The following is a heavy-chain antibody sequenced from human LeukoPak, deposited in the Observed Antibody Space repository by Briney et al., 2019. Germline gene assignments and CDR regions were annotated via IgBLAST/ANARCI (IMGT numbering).Heavy chain of an antibody. CDR1: GFTVSSNY. Sequence: PGGSLRLSCAASGFTVSSNYMSWVRQAPGKALEWVSTITGSGRSGIYTVGGSTFYADSVKGRFTISRDNSKNMLFLQMRSLRVEDTALYDCAKAISGRRHYYYSGLDVWGQGTTVTVSS. D-gene: IGHD3-10*01. V-gene: IGHV3-23*01. J-gene: IGHJ6*02. CDR2: ITGSGRSGIYTVGGST. CDR3: AKAISGRRHYYYSGLDV.